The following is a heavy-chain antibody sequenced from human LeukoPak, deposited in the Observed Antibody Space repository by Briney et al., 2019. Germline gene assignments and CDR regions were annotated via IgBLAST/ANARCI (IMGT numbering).Heavy chain of an antibody. CDR3: ARRAGGYSHPYDY. CDR1: GFTVSGNY. D-gene: IGHD4-23*01. V-gene: IGHV3-53*01. CDR2: IYSGGTT. Sequence: GGSLRLSCAVSGFTVSGNYMSWVRQAPGKGREWVSLIYSGGTTYYADSVKGGFTISRDNSKNTLYLQMNSLRAEDTAVYYCARRAGGYSHPYDYWGQGILVTVSS. J-gene: IGHJ4*02.